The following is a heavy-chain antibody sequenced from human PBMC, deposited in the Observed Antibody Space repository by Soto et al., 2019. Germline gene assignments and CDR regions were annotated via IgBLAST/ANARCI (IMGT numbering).Heavy chain of an antibody. Sequence: GESLKISCKGSGYSFTSYWIGWVRQMPGKGLEWMGIIYPGDSDTRYSPSFQGQVTISADKSISTAYLQWSSLKASDTAMYYCAREVPADPDYYYYGLDVWGQGSTVTVSS. V-gene: IGHV5-51*01. J-gene: IGHJ6*02. CDR1: GYSFTSYW. CDR2: IYPGDSDT. CDR3: AREVPADPDYYYYGLDV.